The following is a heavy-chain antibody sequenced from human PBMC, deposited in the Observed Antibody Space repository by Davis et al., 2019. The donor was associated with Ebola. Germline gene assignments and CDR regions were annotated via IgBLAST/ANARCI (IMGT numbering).Heavy chain of an antibody. CDR3: TTGPYYGDYYYYYGMDV. D-gene: IGHD4-17*01. V-gene: IGHV3-15*01. CDR2: IKSKTDGGTT. J-gene: IGHJ6*02. Sequence: GESLKISCAASGFTFSSYWMSWVRQAPGKGLEWVGRIKSKTDGGTTDYAAPVKGRFTISRDDSKNTLYLQMNSLKTEDTAVYYCTTGPYYGDYYYYYGMDVWGQGTTVTVSS. CDR1: GFTFSSYW.